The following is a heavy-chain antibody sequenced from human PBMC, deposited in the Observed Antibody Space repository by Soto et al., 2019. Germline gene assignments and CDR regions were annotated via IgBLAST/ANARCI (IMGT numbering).Heavy chain of an antibody. CDR1: GGTFSSYA. D-gene: IGHD2-2*02. Sequence: ASVKVSCKASGGTFSSYAISRVRQAPGQGLEWMGGIIPIFGTANYAQKFQGRVTITADESTSTAYMELSSLRSEDTAVYYCARDGRCSSTSCYKGQTYYYYGMDVWGQGTTVTVSS. CDR3: ARDGRCSSTSCYKGQTYYYYGMDV. J-gene: IGHJ6*02. V-gene: IGHV1-69*13. CDR2: IIPIFGTA.